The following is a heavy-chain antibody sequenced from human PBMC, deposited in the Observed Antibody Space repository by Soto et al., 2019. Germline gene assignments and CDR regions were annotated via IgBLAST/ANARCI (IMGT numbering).Heavy chain of an antibody. V-gene: IGHV4-34*01. CDR2: INHSGST. CDR1: GGSFSGYY. Sequence: SETLSLTCAVYGGSFSGYYWSWIRQPPGKGLEWIGEINHSGSTNYNPSLKSRVTISVDTSKNQFSLKLSSVTAADTAVYYCARYSSSWHYYFDYWGQGTLVTVSS. CDR3: ARYSSSWHYYFDY. J-gene: IGHJ4*02. D-gene: IGHD6-13*01.